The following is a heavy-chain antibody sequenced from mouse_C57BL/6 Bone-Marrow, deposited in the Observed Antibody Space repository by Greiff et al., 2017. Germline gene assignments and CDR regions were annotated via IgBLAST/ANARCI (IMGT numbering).Heavy chain of an antibody. J-gene: IGHJ4*01. CDR1: GFTFSSYG. CDR2: INSGGSYT. V-gene: IGHV5-6*01. Sequence: DVQLVESGGDLVKPGGSLKPSCAASGFTFSSYGMFLVRQTPDKRLEWVATINSGGSYTHHPDSVKGRFTISRDNAKNTQYLQMSSLKSEDTAMYYCARRGDGTRDYWGQGTSVTVSS. CDR3: ARRGDGTRDY.